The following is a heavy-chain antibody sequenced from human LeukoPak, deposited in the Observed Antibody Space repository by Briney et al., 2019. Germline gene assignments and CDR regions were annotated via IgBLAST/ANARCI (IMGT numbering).Heavy chain of an antibody. J-gene: IGHJ4*02. CDR2: IYYSGST. Sequence: SETLSLTCTVSGGSISSYYWSWIRQPPGKGLEWIGYIYYSGSTNYNPSLKSRVTISVDTSKNQFSLKLNSVTAADTAVYYCATSSAAGTYYFDYWGQGTLVTVSS. CDR1: GGSISSYY. V-gene: IGHV4-59*01. CDR3: ATSSAAGTYYFDY. D-gene: IGHD6-13*01.